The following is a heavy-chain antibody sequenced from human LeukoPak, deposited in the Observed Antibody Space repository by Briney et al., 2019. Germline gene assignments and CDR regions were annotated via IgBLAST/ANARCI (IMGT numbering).Heavy chain of an antibody. V-gene: IGHV1-18*01. CDR1: GYTFTSYG. CDR2: ISAYNGNT. Sequence: ASVKISCKASGYTFTSYGISWVRQAPGQGLEWMGWISAYNGNTNYAQKLQGRVTMTTDTSTSTAYMELRSLRSDDTAVYYCARGLRDYGDYGFDYWGQGTLVTVSS. J-gene: IGHJ4*02. D-gene: IGHD4-17*01. CDR3: ARGLRDYGDYGFDY.